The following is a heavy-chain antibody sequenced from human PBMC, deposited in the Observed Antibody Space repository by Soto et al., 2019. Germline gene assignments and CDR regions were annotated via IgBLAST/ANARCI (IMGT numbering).Heavy chain of an antibody. D-gene: IGHD3-22*01. J-gene: IGHJ2*01. CDR1: GDSINNNDYY. V-gene: IGHV4-30-4*01. Sequence: QLHESGPGVVKPSETLSLTCTVSGDSINNNDYYWNWIRQTPGKGLEWIGYVYYSGSTYYIPSLKSRLSMSVETSKNQFSLKLNSVTAADTAIYYCARMSYYYDKWYFDLWGRGTLVTVSS. CDR2: VYYSGST. CDR3: ARMSYYYDKWYFDL.